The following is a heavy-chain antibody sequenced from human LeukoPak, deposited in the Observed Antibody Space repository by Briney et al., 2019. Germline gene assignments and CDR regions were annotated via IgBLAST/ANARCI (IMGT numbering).Heavy chain of an antibody. J-gene: IGHJ5*02. V-gene: IGHV5-51*01. CDR3: ASQATYDYVWGSSHP. CDR1: GYRFTSYW. Sequence: GESLKISFKGSGYRFTSYWIGLVRQMPGKGLEWGGIIYPGDSDTRYSPSCQGQVTISADKSISTHYLQWRSLKASDTDMYYCASQATYDYVWGSSHPWGQGTMVTVSS. CDR2: IYPGDSDT. D-gene: IGHD3-16*01.